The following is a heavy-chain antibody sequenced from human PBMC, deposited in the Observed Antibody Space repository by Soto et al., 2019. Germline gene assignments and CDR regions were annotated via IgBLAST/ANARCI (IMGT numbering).Heavy chain of an antibody. CDR2: IWYDGSNK. Sequence: GGSLRLSCAASGFTFSSYGMHWVRQAPGKGLEWVAVIWYDGSNKYYADSVKGRFTISRDNSKNTLYLQMNSLRAEDTAVYYCAKRLIVRGVIGSGSGYYYYMDVWGKGTTVTVSS. CDR3: AKRLIVRGVIGSGSGYYYYMDV. J-gene: IGHJ6*03. V-gene: IGHV3-33*06. CDR1: GFTFSSYG. D-gene: IGHD3-10*01.